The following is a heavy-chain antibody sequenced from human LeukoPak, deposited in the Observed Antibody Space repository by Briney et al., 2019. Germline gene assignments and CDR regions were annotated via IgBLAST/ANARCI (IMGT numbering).Heavy chain of an antibody. V-gene: IGHV3-30*02. D-gene: IGHD6-13*01. CDR2: IRYDGSNK. CDR3: AKDRSQLLAAAGLIDY. Sequence: GGSLRLSCAASGFTFSSYGMHWVRQAPGKGLEWVAFIRYDGSNKYYADSVKGRFTISRDNSKNTLYLQMNSLRAEDTAVYYCAKDRSQLLAAAGLIDYWGQGTLVTVSS. J-gene: IGHJ4*02. CDR1: GFTFSSYG.